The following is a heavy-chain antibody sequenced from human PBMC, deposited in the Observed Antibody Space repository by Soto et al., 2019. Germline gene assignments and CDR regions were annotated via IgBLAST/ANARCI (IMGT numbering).Heavy chain of an antibody. Sequence: GGSLRLSCAASGFTFSTYGMHWVRQAPGKGLEWVAAMSYDGTKQYYVDSVKGRFTISRDNSRNTLFLQLNSLRDEDTAVYYCARDQDSYGYYYYYGMDVWGQGTTVTVSS. J-gene: IGHJ6*02. CDR3: ARDQDSYGYYYYYGMDV. CDR1: GFTFSTYG. CDR2: MSYDGTKQ. D-gene: IGHD5-18*01. V-gene: IGHV3-30*03.